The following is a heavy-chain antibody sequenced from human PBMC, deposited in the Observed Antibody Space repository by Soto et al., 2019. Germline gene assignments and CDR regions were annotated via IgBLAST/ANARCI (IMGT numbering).Heavy chain of an antibody. Sequence: QVQLVESGGGVVQPGRSRTLSCAAFGFTFSTYGMHWVRQAPGKGLEGVAVISYDGSNKLYADSVKGRFAISRDSFKYTLYLYLQMNSLRAEDTDVYYCAKALEDYTCYPLGYWGQGTLVPVSS. J-gene: IGHJ4*02. CDR1: GFTFSTYG. CDR2: ISYDGSNK. V-gene: IGHV3-30*18. CDR3: AKALEDYTCYPLGY. D-gene: IGHD4-4*01.